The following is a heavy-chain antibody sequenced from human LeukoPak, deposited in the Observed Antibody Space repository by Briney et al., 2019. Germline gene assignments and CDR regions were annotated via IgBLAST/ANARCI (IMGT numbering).Heavy chain of an antibody. CDR1: GYTFTSYD. J-gene: IGHJ4*02. Sequence: ASVKVSCKASGYTFTSYDINWVRQATGQGLEWMGWMNPNSGNTAYAQKFQGRVTMSRDTSISTAYMELSSLRSEDTAVYYCARLPKYSRPLDYWGQGTLVTVSA. CDR2: MNPNSGNT. V-gene: IGHV1-8*01. D-gene: IGHD6-6*01. CDR3: ARLPKYSRPLDY.